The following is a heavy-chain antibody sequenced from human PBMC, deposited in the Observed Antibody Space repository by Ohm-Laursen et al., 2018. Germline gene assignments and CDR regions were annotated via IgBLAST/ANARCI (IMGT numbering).Heavy chain of an antibody. Sequence: GSLRLSCTASGFTFRDRYMSWIRQAPGQGLEWVSYISNGGKTIFYADSVKGRFTVSRDDAKNSLYLQMNSLRAEDMAVYYCARVAVAGTCDYWGQGTLVTVSS. J-gene: IGHJ4*02. D-gene: IGHD6-19*01. V-gene: IGHV3-11*01. CDR2: ISNGGKTI. CDR1: GFTFRDRY. CDR3: ARVAVAGTCDY.